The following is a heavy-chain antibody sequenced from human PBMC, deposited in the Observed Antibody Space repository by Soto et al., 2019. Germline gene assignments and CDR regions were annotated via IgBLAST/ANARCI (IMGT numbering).Heavy chain of an antibody. D-gene: IGHD3-10*01. CDR2: ISSSSSTI. V-gene: IGHV3-48*01. CDR3: ARANYYGSPGDFDY. Sequence: EVQLVESGGGLVQPGGSLRLSCAASGFTFSSYSMNWVLQAPGKGLEWVSYISSSSSTIYYADSVKGRFTISRDNAKNSLYLQMNSLRAEDTAVYYCARANYYGSPGDFDYWGQGTLVTVSS. J-gene: IGHJ4*02. CDR1: GFTFSSYS.